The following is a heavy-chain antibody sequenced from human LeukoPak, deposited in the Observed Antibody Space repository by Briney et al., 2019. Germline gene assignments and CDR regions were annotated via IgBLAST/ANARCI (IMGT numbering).Heavy chain of an antibody. V-gene: IGHV1-18*01. J-gene: IGHJ5*02. CDR2: ISAYNGNT. CDR3: ASSPSIAAAGPLWFDP. D-gene: IGHD6-13*01. CDR1: GYTFTSYG. Sequence: ASVKVSCKASGYTFTSYGISWVRQAPGQGLEWMGWISAYNGNTNCAQKLHGRVTMTTDTSTSTAYMELRSLRSDDTAVYYCASSPSIAAAGPLWFDPWGQGTLVTVSS.